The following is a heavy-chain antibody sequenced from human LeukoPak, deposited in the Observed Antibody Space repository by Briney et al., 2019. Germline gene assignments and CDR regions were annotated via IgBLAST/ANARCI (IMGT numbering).Heavy chain of an antibody. CDR2: IWYDGSNK. J-gene: IGHJ4*02. Sequence: PGGSLRLSCAASGFTFSSYGMHWVRQAPGMGLEWVAVIWYDGSNKYYADSVKGRFTISRDNSKNTLYLQMNSLRAEDTAVYYCAKDSHDYSNYGFDYWGQGTLVTVSS. D-gene: IGHD4-11*01. CDR1: GFTFSSYG. V-gene: IGHV3-33*06. CDR3: AKDSHDYSNYGFDY.